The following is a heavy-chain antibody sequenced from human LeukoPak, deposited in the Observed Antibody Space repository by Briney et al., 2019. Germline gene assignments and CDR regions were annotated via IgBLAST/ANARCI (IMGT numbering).Heavy chain of an antibody. CDR2: ISYDGSNK. V-gene: IGHV3-30*18. Sequence: GGSLRLSCAASGFTFSSYGMHWARQAPGKGLEWVAVISYDGSNKYYADSVKGRFTISRDNSKNTLYLQMNSLRAEDTAVYYCAKVPAPYYYGSGSYFDYWGQGTLVTVSS. CDR3: AKVPAPYYYGSGSYFDY. J-gene: IGHJ4*02. D-gene: IGHD3-10*01. CDR1: GFTFSSYG.